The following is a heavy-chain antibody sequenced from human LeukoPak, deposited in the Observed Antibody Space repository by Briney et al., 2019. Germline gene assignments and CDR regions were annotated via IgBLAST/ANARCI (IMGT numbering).Heavy chain of an antibody. V-gene: IGHV3-21*01. J-gene: IGHJ4*02. D-gene: IGHD3-22*01. CDR3: AKDFSYYYDSSGYFSDY. Sequence: PGGSLRLSCAASGFTFSSYSMNWVRQAPGKGLEWVSSISSSSSYIYYADSVKGRFTISRDNAKNSLYLQMNSLRAEDTAVYYCAKDFSYYYDSSGYFSDYWGQGTLVTVSS. CDR2: ISSSSSYI. CDR1: GFTFSSYS.